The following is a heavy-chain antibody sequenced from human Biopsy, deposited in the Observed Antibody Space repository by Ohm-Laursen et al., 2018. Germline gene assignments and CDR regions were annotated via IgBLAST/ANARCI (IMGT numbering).Heavy chain of an antibody. J-gene: IGHJ5*02. V-gene: IGHV4-59*01. Sequence: TLSLTCSVSGGSIISYYWTWIRQPPGKGLEWIGHVYNGGITNYNPSLKSRVPISKDTSKNQFSLQVNSVTAADTAVYYCARTPRDSFWSGSYKRGLWFDPWGQGTLVIVSS. CDR2: VYNGGIT. CDR3: ARTPRDSFWSGSYKRGLWFDP. D-gene: IGHD3-3*01. CDR1: GGSIISYY.